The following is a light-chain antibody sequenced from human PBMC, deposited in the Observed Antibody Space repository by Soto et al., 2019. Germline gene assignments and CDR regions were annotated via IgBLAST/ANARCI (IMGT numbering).Light chain of an antibody. V-gene: IGLV1-44*01. Sequence: QSVLTQPPSASGTPGQRVTISCSGGSSNIGSKTINWYQQFPGTAPKLLIYSNNQRPSGVPDRFSGSKSGSSASLAISGLQSEDEADYYCISYRGSDTSYVFGTGTKVTVL. J-gene: IGLJ1*01. CDR1: SSNIGSKT. CDR2: SNN. CDR3: ISYRGSDTSYV.